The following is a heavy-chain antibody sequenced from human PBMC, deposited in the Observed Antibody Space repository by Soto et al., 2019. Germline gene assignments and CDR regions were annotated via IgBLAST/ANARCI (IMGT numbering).Heavy chain of an antibody. CDR3: ARNLYCSGGSCWDSFDI. CDR1: GFTFSSYA. D-gene: IGHD2-15*01. J-gene: IGHJ3*02. CDR2: ISYDGSNK. V-gene: IGHV3-30-3*01. Sequence: QVQLVESGGGVVQPGRSLRLSCAASGFTFSSYAMHWVRQAPGKGLEWVAVISYDGSNKYYADSVKGRFTISRDNSKNTLYLQMNGLRAEDTAVYYCARNLYCSGGSCWDSFDIWGQGTMVTVSS.